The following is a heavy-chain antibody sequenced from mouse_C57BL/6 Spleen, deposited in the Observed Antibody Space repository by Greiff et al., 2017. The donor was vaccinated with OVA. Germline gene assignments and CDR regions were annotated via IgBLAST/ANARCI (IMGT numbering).Heavy chain of an antibody. CDR1: GYTFTDYY. D-gene: IGHD2-2*01. J-gene: IGHJ2*01. V-gene: IGHV1-26*01. CDR2: INPNNGGT. Sequence: EVQLQQSGPELVKPGASVKISCKASGYTFTDYYMNWVKQSHGESLEWIGDINPNNGGTSYNQKFKGKATLTVDKSSSTAYMELRSLTSEDSAVYYCARGGYVDYWGQGTTLTVSS. CDR3: ARGGYVDY.